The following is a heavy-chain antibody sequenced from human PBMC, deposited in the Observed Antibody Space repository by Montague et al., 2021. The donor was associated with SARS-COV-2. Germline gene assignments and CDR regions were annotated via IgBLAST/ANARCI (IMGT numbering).Heavy chain of an antibody. CDR2: ISNSGDTK. V-gene: IGHV3-48*03. CDR1: GFIFSSYE. D-gene: IGHD3-22*01. J-gene: IGHJ4*02. Sequence: SLRLSCAASGFIFSSYEMNWVRQAPGKGLEWVSYISNSGDTKYYADSVKGRFTISRDNAKNSLYLQMSGLRAEDTAVYYCARAGDDYYYDSSGFLYWGQGTLVTVSS. CDR3: ARAGDDYYYDSSGFLY.